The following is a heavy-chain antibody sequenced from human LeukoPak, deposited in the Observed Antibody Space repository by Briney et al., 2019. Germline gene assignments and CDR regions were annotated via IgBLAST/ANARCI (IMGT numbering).Heavy chain of an antibody. V-gene: IGHV3-23*01. CDR3: AKSNSFDY. Sequence: GGSLRLSCAASGFTFSSYTMHWVRQAPGKGLEWVSAIIGSGGSTYYADSVKGRFTISRDNSKNTLFLQMNSLRAEDTAVYYCAKSNSFDYWGQGTLVTVSS. CDR2: IIGSGGST. J-gene: IGHJ4*02. CDR1: GFTFSSYT.